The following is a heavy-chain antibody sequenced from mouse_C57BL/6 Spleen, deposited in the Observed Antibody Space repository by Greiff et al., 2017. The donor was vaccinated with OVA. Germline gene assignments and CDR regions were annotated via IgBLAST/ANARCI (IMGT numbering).Heavy chain of an antibody. CDR3: AREMDHGGFAY. CDR1: GYAFTNYL. CDR2: INPGSGGT. D-gene: IGHD2-3*01. J-gene: IGHJ3*01. Sequence: QVQLKQSGAELVRPGTSVKVSCKASGYAFTNYLIEWVKQRPGQGLEWIGVINPGSGGTNYNEKFKGKATLTADKSSSTAYMQLSSLTSEDSAVYFCAREMDHGGFAYWGQGTLVTVSA. V-gene: IGHV1-54*01.